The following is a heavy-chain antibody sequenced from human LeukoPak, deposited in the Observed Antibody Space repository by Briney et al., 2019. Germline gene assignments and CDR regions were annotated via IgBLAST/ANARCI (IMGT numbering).Heavy chain of an antibody. Sequence: PGGSLRLSCAASGFLLSSYWMSWVRQAPGKGLEWVANIKQDGSGEYYVDSVKGRFTISRDNAKNSLYLQMISLRAEDTAVYYCARVGNNNYHLDYWGQGTLVTVSS. D-gene: IGHD4-11*01. CDR3: ARVGNNNYHLDY. V-gene: IGHV3-7*01. CDR2: IKQDGSGE. J-gene: IGHJ4*02. CDR1: GFLLSSYW.